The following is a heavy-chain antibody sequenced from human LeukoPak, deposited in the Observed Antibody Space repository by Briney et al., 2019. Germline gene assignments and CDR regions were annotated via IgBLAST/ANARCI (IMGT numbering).Heavy chain of an antibody. CDR3: ARASGVVLRYFDRLGAFDI. CDR2: IYYSGST. CDR1: GGSISSYY. V-gene: IGHV4-59*01. D-gene: IGHD3-9*01. J-gene: IGHJ3*02. Sequence: SETLSLTCTVSGGSISSYYWSWIRQPPGKGLEWIGYIYYSGSTYYNPSLKSRVTISVDTSKNQFSLKLSSVTAADTAVYYCARASGVVLRYFDRLGAFDIWGQGTMVTVSS.